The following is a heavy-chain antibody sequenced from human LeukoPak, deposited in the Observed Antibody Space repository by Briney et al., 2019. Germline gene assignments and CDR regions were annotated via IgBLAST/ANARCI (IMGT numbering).Heavy chain of an antibody. D-gene: IGHD3-10*02. J-gene: IGHJ4*02. V-gene: IGHV1-46*01. Sequence: ASVKVSCKASGYTFTSYYMHWVRQAPGQGLEWMGIINPSGGSTSYAQKFQGRVTMTRDTSTSIVYMELSSLRSEDTAVYYCARDSSDVRWLGQFDYWGQGTLVTVSS. CDR2: INPSGGST. CDR1: GYTFTSYY. CDR3: ARDSSDVRWLGQFDY.